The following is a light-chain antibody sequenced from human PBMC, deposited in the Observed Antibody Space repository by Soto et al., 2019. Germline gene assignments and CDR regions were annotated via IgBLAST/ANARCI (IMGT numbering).Light chain of an antibody. Sequence: QSVLTQPPSASGTPGQRVTISCSGSSSNIGANPINWYQQLPGTAPKLLIYNNDQRPSGVPDRFSASKSGTSASLAISGLPSEDEAEYYCEAWDDSLYGAVLGGGTKLTVL. CDR1: SSNIGANP. V-gene: IGLV1-44*01. CDR2: NND. CDR3: EAWDDSLYGAV. J-gene: IGLJ2*01.